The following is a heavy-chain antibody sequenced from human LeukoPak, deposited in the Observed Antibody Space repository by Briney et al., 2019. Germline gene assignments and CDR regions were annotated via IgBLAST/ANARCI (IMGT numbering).Heavy chain of an antibody. V-gene: IGHV3-43*02. Sequence: GGSLRLSCATSRFTFEDYGMHWVRQAPGKGLEWVSYISGDGYSTYYADSVKGRFTTSRDNSQNSLYLQMNSLRTEDTAFYYCAKGDTALSPWGQGTLVTVSS. J-gene: IGHJ5*02. D-gene: IGHD2-21*02. CDR2: ISGDGYST. CDR1: RFTFEDYG. CDR3: AKGDTALSP.